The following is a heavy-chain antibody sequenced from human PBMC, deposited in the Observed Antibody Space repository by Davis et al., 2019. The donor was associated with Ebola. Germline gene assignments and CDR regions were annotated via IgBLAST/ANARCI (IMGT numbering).Heavy chain of an antibody. V-gene: IGHV1-3*01. Sequence: AASVKVSCKASGYTITSYAMHWVRQAPGQRLEWMGWINAGNGNTKYSQKFQGRVTITRDTSASTAYMELSSLRSEDTAVYYCARGSSKAYYYYGMDVWGQGTTVTVSS. CDR3: ARGSSKAYYYYGMDV. D-gene: IGHD6-6*01. J-gene: IGHJ6*02. CDR1: GYTITSYA. CDR2: INAGNGNT.